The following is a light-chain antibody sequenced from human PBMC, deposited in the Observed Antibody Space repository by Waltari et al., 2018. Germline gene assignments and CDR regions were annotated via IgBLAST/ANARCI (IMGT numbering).Light chain of an antibody. J-gene: IGKJ1*01. CDR1: QSVNSR. V-gene: IGKV3-15*01. CDR3: QQYNDWPLT. Sequence: EIVMTQSPANLSASPGERVTLSCRASQSVNSRLAWYQQKPGQAPTLLIYGASTRATGIPARFSGSGSATEFTLTISSLQSEDFAVYYCQQYNDWPLTFGQGTKVEIK. CDR2: GAS.